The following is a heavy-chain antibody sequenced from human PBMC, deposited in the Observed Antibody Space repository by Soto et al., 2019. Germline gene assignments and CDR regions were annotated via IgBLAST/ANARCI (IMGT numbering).Heavy chain of an antibody. Sequence: EVPLVESGGGSVQPGGTLRLSCSASGFTFSRYWMHWVRQVPGKGLQWVSHINGDGTITNYAASVSARFTISRGNAKVTLYRQMSSLRADDTSVYYWARETTFSRVLTVYWGQGALVTVSS. CDR2: INGDGTIT. CDR3: ARETTFSRVLTVY. J-gene: IGHJ4*02. V-gene: IGHV3-74*01. D-gene: IGHD2-15*01. CDR1: GFTFSRYW.